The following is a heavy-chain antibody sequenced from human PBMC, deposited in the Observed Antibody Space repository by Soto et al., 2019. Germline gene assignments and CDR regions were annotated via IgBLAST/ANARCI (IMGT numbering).Heavy chain of an antibody. CDR3: AKAQSFSGYVFDS. CDR1: GFTFDDYA. J-gene: IGHJ4*02. D-gene: IGHD5-12*01. Sequence: GGSLRLSCAASGFTFDDYAMHWVRQAPGKGLEWVSHISWNSAGIGYADSVTGRFTISRDNTKNSPYLQMNSLRVEDTALYYCAKAQSFSGYVFDSWGQGTLVTVSS. CDR2: ISWNSAGI. V-gene: IGHV3-9*01.